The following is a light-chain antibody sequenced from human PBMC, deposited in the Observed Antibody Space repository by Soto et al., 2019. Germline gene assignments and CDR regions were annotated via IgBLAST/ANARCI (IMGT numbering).Light chain of an antibody. CDR2: DVS. CDR3: SSYTTSSAYV. CDR1: SSDVGSSNG. Sequence: QSVLTQPPSVSGSPGQSVAISCTGTSSDVGSSNGVSWYQQPPGTAPKLMIYDVSNRPSGVPDRFSGSKSGNTASLTISGLQAEDEADYYCSSYTTSSAYVFGTGTKVTVL. J-gene: IGLJ1*01. V-gene: IGLV2-18*02.